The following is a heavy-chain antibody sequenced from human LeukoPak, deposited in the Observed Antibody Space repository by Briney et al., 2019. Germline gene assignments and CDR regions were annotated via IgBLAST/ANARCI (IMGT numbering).Heavy chain of an antibody. CDR3: ARVIVAPWIDF. D-gene: IGHD2-15*01. Sequence: GGSLRLSCAASGFPFSSYSMNWVRQAPGEGREWVSYISSSRTTSYADSVKGRFTISRENAKNSLYLQINSLRAEDTAVYYCARVIVAPWIDFWGQGALVTVSS. J-gene: IGHJ4*02. CDR1: GFPFSSYS. V-gene: IGHV3-48*01. CDR2: ISSSRTT.